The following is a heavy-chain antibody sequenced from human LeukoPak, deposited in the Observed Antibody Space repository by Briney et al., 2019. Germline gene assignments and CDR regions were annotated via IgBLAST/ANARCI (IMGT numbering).Heavy chain of an antibody. CDR3: ARDVGYCTNGGCPGTFDYYGMDV. J-gene: IGHJ6*02. D-gene: IGHD2-8*01. CDR1: GFTFSDYY. CDR2: ISSSGSTI. Sequence: GGSLRLSCAASGFTFSDYYMSWIRQAPGKGLEWVSYISSSGSTIYYADSVKGRFTISRHNTTNSLYLQMNSLTAEDTAVYYCARDVGYCTNGGCPGTFDYYGMDVWGQGTTVTVSS. V-gene: IGHV3-11*01.